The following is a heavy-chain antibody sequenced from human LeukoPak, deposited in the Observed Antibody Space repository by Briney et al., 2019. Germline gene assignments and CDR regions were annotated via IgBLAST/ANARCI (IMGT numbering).Heavy chain of an antibody. CDR1: GFTFSSHW. CDR3: ARATGAYGGTFDI. Sequence: GGSLRLSCAASGFTFSSHWMHWVRQAPGKGLVWVSRIKGDGSSTSDADSVKGRFTISRDNAKNTLYLQMNSVTAADTTVYYCARATGAYGGTFDICGQGTMVTVSS. V-gene: IGHV3-74*01. J-gene: IGHJ3*02. CDR2: IKGDGSST. D-gene: IGHD1-1*01.